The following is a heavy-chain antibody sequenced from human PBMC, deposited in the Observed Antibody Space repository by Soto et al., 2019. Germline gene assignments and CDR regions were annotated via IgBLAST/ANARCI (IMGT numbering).Heavy chain of an antibody. V-gene: IGHV4-31*03. CDR3: AREYCSGGRCYQPDY. CDR2: IYRSGST. D-gene: IGHD2-15*01. CDR1: GDSISRGDYS. J-gene: IGHJ4*02. Sequence: QVQLQESGPGLAKPSQTLSLTCTVSGDSISRGDYSWSWIRQHPGEGLEWIGYIYRSGSTYYNPSLKSRVTISLDTSQNQFSLKLSSVTAADTAVYYCAREYCSGGRCYQPDYWGQGTLVTVSS.